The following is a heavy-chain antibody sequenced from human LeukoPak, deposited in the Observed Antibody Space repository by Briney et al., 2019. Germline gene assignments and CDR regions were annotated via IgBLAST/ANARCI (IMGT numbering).Heavy chain of an antibody. CDR2: ISSDGSST. CDR3: ARGGDSSGSIRSAFDI. D-gene: IGHD3-22*01. J-gene: IGHJ3*02. V-gene: IGHV3-74*01. CDR1: GFTSGSHW. Sequence: GGSLRLSCAASGFTSGSHWMHWVRQAPGKGLVWVTRISSDGSSTSYADSVKGRFTISRDNAKNTLYLQMSSLRAEDTAVYYCARGGDSSGSIRSAFDIWGQGTMVTVSS.